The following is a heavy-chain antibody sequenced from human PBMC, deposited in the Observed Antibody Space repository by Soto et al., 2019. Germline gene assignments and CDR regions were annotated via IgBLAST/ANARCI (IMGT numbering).Heavy chain of an antibody. CDR1: GGSVSSGSYY. Sequence: QVQLQESGPGLVKPSETLSLTCTVSGGSVSSGSYYWSWIRQPPGKGLEWIGYIYYSGSTNYNPSPTSRVTISVDTSKNQFSLKLSSVTAAATAVYYCARAAPTYYDFWSGYYGSWFDPWGQGTLVTVSS. J-gene: IGHJ5*02. V-gene: IGHV4-61*01. CDR3: ARAAPTYYDFWSGYYGSWFDP. CDR2: IYYSGST. D-gene: IGHD3-3*01.